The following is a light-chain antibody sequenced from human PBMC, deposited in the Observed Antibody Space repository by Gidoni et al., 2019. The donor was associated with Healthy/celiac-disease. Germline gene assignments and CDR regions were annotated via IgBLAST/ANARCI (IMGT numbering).Light chain of an antibody. J-gene: IGKJ1*01. CDR2: AAS. Sequence: DIQLTQSPSSLSASVGDRVTITCPASQSIRSYLNWYQQKPGKAPKLLIYAASSLESGVPSRFSGSGSGTDFTLTISSLQAEDLATYYCQQSYSTPRTFGQGTKVEIK. V-gene: IGKV1-39*01. CDR3: QQSYSTPRT. CDR1: QSIRSY.